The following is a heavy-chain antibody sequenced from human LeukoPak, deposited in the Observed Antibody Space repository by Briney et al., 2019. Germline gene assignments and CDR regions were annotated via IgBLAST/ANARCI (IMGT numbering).Heavy chain of an antibody. Sequence: HSGGSLRLSCAASGFGISTAWMSWVRQARGKGLEWVSYISSSGSTIYYADSVKGRFTISRDNAKNSLYLQMNSLRAEDTAVYYCAELGITMIGGVWGKGTTVTISS. D-gene: IGHD3-10*02. CDR3: AELGITMIGGV. CDR1: GFGISTAW. V-gene: IGHV3-48*04. J-gene: IGHJ6*04. CDR2: ISSSGSTI.